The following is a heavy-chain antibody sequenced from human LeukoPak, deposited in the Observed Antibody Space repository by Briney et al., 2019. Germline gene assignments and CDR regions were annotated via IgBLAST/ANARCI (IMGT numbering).Heavy chain of an antibody. D-gene: IGHD2-8*01. J-gene: IGHJ3*02. Sequence: TGGSLRLSCAASGFTFSSYSMNWVRQAPGKGLEWVSYISSSSSTIYYADSVKGRFTISRDNAKNSLYLQMNSLRAEDTAVYYCARVGVGDTLNAFDIWGQGTMVTVSS. CDR1: GFTFSSYS. CDR3: ARVGVGDTLNAFDI. V-gene: IGHV3-48*01. CDR2: ISSSSSTI.